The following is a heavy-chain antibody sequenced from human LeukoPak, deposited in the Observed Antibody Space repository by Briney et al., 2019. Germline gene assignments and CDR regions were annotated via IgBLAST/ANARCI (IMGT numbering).Heavy chain of an antibody. D-gene: IGHD2-15*01. Sequence: PGGSLTLSCAASGFTFSSYSMNWVRQAPGKGLECVSYISSSSSYIYYADSVKGRFPISRDNAKNSLYLQMNSLRAGDTAVYYCARDPLARCSGGSGYLEQDWFDPWGQGTLVTVSS. J-gene: IGHJ5*02. CDR3: ARDPLARCSGGSGYLEQDWFDP. CDR2: ISSSSSYI. CDR1: GFTFSSYS. V-gene: IGHV3-21*01.